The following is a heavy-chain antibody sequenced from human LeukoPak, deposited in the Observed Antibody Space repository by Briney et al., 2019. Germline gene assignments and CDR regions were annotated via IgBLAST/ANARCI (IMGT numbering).Heavy chain of an antibody. D-gene: IGHD3-3*01. CDR1: GGTFSSYA. V-gene: IGHV1-69*05. J-gene: IGHJ6*03. CDR2: IIPIFGTA. Sequence: SVKVSCKASGGTFSSYAISWVRQAPGQGLEWMGGIIPIFGTANYAQKFQGRVTITTDESTSTAYMELSSLRSEDTAVYYCARPFGVVIGPDYYYMDVWGKGTTVTVSS. CDR3: ARPFGVVIGPDYYYMDV.